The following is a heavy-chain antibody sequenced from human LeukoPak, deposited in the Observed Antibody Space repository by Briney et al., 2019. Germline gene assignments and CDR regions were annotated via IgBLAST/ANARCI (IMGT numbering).Heavy chain of an antibody. CDR1: GGSISSYY. J-gene: IGHJ4*02. V-gene: IGHV4-59*12. Sequence: SETLSLTCTVSGGSISSYYWSWIRQPPGKGLEWIGYIYYSGSTNYNPSLKSRVTMSVDTSKNQFSLKLSSVTAADTAVYYCARETRLLSGFDYWGQGTLVTVSS. D-gene: IGHD3-22*01. CDR3: ARETRLLSGFDY. CDR2: IYYSGST.